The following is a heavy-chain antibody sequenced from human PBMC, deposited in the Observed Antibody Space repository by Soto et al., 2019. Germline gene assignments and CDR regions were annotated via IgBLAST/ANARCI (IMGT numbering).Heavy chain of an antibody. D-gene: IGHD2-15*01. CDR3: ARLQRVAPYSWFDP. CDR1: GVSISSHY. Sequence: SETLSLTCTVSGVSISSHYWSWIRQPPGKGLECIGYIYNSGSTNYNPSLKSRVTISVDTSKNQFSLKLNSVTAADTAVYYCARLQRVAPYSWFDPWGQGTLVTVSS. V-gene: IGHV4-59*08. J-gene: IGHJ5*02. CDR2: IYNSGST.